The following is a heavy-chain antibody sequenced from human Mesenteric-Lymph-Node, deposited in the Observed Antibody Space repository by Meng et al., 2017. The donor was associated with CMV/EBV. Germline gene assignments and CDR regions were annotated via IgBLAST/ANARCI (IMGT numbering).Heavy chain of an antibody. V-gene: IGHV4-59*03. CDR2: ISSTGRT. CDR3: AAFSLLQYTSSWYGIDF. CDR1: GGSISSYY. Sequence: SETLSLTCTVSGGSISSYYWSWIRQPPGKGLEWIGYISSTGRTNSNPSLKSRVTISVDTSKNQFSLNLFSVTAADTAVYYCAAFSLLQYTSSWYGIDFWGQGTLVTVSS. J-gene: IGHJ4*02. D-gene: IGHD6-13*01.